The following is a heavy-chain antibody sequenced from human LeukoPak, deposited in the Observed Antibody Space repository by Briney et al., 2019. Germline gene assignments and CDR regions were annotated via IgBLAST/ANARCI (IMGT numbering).Heavy chain of an antibody. CDR3: AKPAGAMTTVTYYFDY. J-gene: IGHJ4*02. V-gene: IGHV3-23*01. D-gene: IGHD4-17*01. CDR1: GFTFSSYA. CDR2: ISGSGGST. Sequence: SGASLRLSCAASGFTFSSYAMSWVRQAPGKGLEWVSAISGSGGSTYYADSVKGRFTISRDNSKNTLYLQMNSLRAEDTAVYYCAKPAGAMTTVTYYFDYWGQGTLVTVSS.